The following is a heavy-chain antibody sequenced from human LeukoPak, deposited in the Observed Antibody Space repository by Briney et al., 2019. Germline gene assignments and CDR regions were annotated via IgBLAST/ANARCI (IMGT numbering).Heavy chain of an antibody. CDR3: ARDSGFSGTQRGEY. V-gene: IGHV3-30*03. CDR2: ISYDGSNK. CDR1: EFIFSNYG. J-gene: IGHJ4*02. Sequence: PGGSLRLSCAASEFIFSNYGMHWVRQAPGKGLEWVAVISYDGSNKYYADFVKGRFTISRDNSKNTLYLQMNSLRAEDTAVYYCARDSGFSGTQRGEYWGQGTLVTVSS. D-gene: IGHD3/OR15-3a*01.